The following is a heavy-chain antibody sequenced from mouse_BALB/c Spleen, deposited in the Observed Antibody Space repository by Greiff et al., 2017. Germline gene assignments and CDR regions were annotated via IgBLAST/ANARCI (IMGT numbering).Heavy chain of an antibody. J-gene: IGHJ3*01. Sequence: EVQLVESGPGLVKPSQSLSLTCTVTGYSITSDYAWNWIRQFPGNKLEWMGYISYSGSTSYNPSLKSRISITRDTSKNQFFLQLNSVTTEDTATYYCARMSATGAWFAYWGQGTLVTVSA. V-gene: IGHV3-2*02. CDR1: GYSITSDYA. CDR3: ARMSATGAWFAY. CDR2: ISYSGST. D-gene: IGHD1-1*01.